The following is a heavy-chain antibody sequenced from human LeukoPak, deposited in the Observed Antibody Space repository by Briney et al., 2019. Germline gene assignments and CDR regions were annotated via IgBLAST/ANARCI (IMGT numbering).Heavy chain of an antibody. Sequence: PGGSLRLSCAASGFTVSNTYMSWVRQAPGKGLEWVSLIYSGGSTYYADSVKGRFTISRDNSKNTLFLQMNSLRAGDTAVYYCARGTVTMVDYWGQGTLVTVSS. CDR2: IYSGGST. J-gene: IGHJ4*02. CDR3: ARGTVTMVDY. D-gene: IGHD3-10*01. V-gene: IGHV3-66*01. CDR1: GFTVSNTY.